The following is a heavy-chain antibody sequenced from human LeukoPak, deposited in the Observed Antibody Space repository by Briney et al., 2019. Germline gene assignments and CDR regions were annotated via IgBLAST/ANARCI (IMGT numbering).Heavy chain of an antibody. V-gene: IGHV4-59*12. Sequence: PSETLSLTCTVSGGSISSYYWSWIRQPPGKGLEWIGYIYYSGSTYYNPSLRSRVTISVDTSKNQFSLKLSSVTAADTAVYYCARGTVGYCSGGSCQGWFDPWGQGTLVTVSS. CDR3: ARGTVGYCSGGSCQGWFDP. CDR2: IYYSGST. CDR1: GGSISSYY. J-gene: IGHJ5*02. D-gene: IGHD2-15*01.